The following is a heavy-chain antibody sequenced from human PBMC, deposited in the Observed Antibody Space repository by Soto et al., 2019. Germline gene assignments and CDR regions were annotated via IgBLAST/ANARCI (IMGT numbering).Heavy chain of an antibody. CDR2: FRPSGGGT. D-gene: IGHD3-16*01. CDR3: VRDGLTIFGEPVIPYYFDY. CDR1: VFSFTSFH. Sequence: QVQLVQSGSEVKKPGASVRLSCKASVFSFTSFHIHWLRQAPGRGPEWMGVFRPSGGGTLYAQKFQARISMTGDTSMGILYMEPTTLTADDTDVYYCVRDGLTIFGEPVIPYYFDYWGQGTLLTVSS. V-gene: IGHV1-46*03. J-gene: IGHJ4*02.